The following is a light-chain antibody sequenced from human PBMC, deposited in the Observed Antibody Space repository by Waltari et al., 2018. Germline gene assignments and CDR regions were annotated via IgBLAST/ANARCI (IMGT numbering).Light chain of an antibody. CDR1: SGSIASNS. J-gene: IGLJ1*01. CDR2: EDN. Sequence: NFVLTQPHSVSGSPGKTVTISCTRSSGSIASNSVQWYQRRPGRPPTPVNLEDNQITSGVPVRFSVSIDTSSNSASLTISGLKTEDEADYYCQSYDSTTYVFGTGTYVAVL. CDR3: QSYDSTTYV. V-gene: IGLV6-57*01.